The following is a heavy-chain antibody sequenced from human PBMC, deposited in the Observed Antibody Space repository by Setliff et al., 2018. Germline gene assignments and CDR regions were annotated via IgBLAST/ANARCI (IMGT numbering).Heavy chain of an antibody. V-gene: IGHV1-3*01. D-gene: IGHD2-15*01. Sequence: ASVKVSCKASGYTFTTYAISWMRQAPGQGLEWMGWISAAGGDAKYSQKFQDRVTITRDTSASTVYMELSRLRYEDTAIYYCASAEVVVAPWGQGTLVTVSS. J-gene: IGHJ4*02. CDR3: ASAEVVVAP. CDR1: GYTFTTYA. CDR2: ISAAGGDA.